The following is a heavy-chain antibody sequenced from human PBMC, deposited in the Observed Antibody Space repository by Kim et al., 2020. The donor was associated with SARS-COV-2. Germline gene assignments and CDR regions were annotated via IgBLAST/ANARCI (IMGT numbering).Heavy chain of an antibody. CDR1: GYTFSELA. J-gene: IGHJ4*02. CDR2: FDPQDGEA. D-gene: IGHD3-22*01. CDR3: ATLSLVTRESSGYYSPLDS. V-gene: IGHV1-24*01. Sequence: ASVKVSCRVSGYTFSELAMHWVRQAPGKGLEWMGGFDPQDGEAIFAQKFQGRVNMTEDTSTDTAYMELSGLGSDDTAIYYCATLSLVTRESSGYYSPLDSWGQGTLVTVSS.